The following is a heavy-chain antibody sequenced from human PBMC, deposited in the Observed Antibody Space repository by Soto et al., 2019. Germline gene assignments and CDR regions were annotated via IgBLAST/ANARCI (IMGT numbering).Heavy chain of an antibody. CDR3: ARMSRSLWFGELFPLFDY. D-gene: IGHD3-10*01. J-gene: IGHJ4*02. CDR1: GFSLSTSGVG. V-gene: IGHV2-5*02. CDR2: IYWDDDK. Sequence: SGPTLVNPTQTLTLTCTFSGFSLSTSGVGVGWIRQPPGKALEWLALIYWDDDKRYSPSLKSRLTITKDTSKNQVVLTMTNMDPVDTATYYCARMSRSLWFGELFPLFDYWGQGTLVTVSS.